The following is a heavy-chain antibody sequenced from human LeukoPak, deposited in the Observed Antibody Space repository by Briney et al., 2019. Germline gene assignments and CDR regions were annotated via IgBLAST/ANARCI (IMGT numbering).Heavy chain of an antibody. J-gene: IGHJ4*02. CDR2: INYGGSP. CDR3: ARLGLHSSGWHIYYYDY. D-gene: IGHD6-19*01. V-gene: IGHV4-39*02. Sequence: SETLSLTCTVSGGSISSSSYYWGWIRQPPGKGLEWIGNINYGGSPIYNPSLKSRATISVDTSRNHFSLKVTSVTAADTAMYYCARLGLHSSGWHIYYYDYWGQGSLVIVSS. CDR1: GGSISSSSYY.